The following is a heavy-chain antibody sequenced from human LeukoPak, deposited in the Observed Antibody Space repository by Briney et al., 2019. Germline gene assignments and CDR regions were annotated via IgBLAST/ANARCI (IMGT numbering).Heavy chain of an antibody. CDR2: ISYDGSNK. J-gene: IGHJ4*02. CDR1: GFTFSSYA. CDR3: ASGAAAY. Sequence: PGRSLRLSCAASGFTFSSYAMHWVRQAPGKGLEWVAVISYDGSNKYYADSVKGRFTISRDNSKNTLYLQMNSLRAEDTAVYYCASGAAAYWGQGTLVTVSS. D-gene: IGHD6-13*01. V-gene: IGHV3-30*04.